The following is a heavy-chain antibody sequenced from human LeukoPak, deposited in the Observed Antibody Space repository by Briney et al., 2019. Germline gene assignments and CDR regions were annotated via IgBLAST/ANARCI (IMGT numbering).Heavy chain of an antibody. V-gene: IGHV4-39*01. D-gene: IGHD6-13*01. CDR2: LSYGRST. Sequence: ETQSLTCTVSGDSISSNAYYWGRIRQAPGKGLEWIGSLSYGRSTFYSPSLKSGVSMSVDTSNNQFSLKLSSVTAADTAVYYCARQSGPYSSRWFDYWGQETRGTVSS. CDR3: ARQSGPYSSRWFDY. J-gene: IGHJ4*02. CDR1: GDSISSNAYY.